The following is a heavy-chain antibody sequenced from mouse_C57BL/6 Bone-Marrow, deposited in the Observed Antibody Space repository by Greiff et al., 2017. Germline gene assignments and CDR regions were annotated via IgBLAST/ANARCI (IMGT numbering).Heavy chain of an antibody. V-gene: IGHV1-55*01. J-gene: IGHJ1*03. CDR1: GYTFTSYW. CDR2: IYPGSGST. D-gene: IGHD2-5*01. CDR3: ARPYYSNYWYFDV. Sequence: QVQLQQPGAELVKPGASVKMSCKASGYTFTSYWITWVKQRPGQGLEWIGDIYPGSGSTNYNEKFKGKATLTVDTSSSTAYVQLSSLTSEDSAVYYCARPYYSNYWYFDVWGTGTTVTVSS.